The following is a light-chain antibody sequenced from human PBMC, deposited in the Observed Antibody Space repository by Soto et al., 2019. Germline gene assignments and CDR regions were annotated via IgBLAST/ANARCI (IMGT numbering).Light chain of an antibody. J-gene: IGKJ1*01. V-gene: IGKV1-6*01. CDR1: QGIRSA. Sequence: AIQVTQSPSSLSASVGDRVTIICRTSQGIRSALGWYQQKPGKVPKLLIYAASTLQSGVPSRFSGSGSGRDFTLTISSLQPEDFATYYCLLDYAYFWAFGQGTKVEIK. CDR2: AAS. CDR3: LLDYAYFWA.